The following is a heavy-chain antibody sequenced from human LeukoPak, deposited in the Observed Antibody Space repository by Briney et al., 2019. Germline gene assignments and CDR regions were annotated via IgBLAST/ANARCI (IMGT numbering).Heavy chain of an antibody. J-gene: IGHJ6*03. CDR2: IYYSGTN. Sequence: SETLSLTCTVSGGSIDSSSYYWDWIRQPPGKGLEWLGNIYYSGTNFYTSSLKSRVTISTDMSKNQFSLRLTSVTAADTAVYYCARQRADYFYHYMDVWGKGTTVIVSS. CDR3: ARQRADYFYHYMDV. V-gene: IGHV4-39*01. CDR1: GGSIDSSSYY.